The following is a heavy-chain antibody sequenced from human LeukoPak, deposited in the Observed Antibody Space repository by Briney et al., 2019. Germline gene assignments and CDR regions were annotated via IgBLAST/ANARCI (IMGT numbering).Heavy chain of an antibody. V-gene: IGHV3-53*01. CDR1: GFTVSSNS. J-gene: IGHJ4*02. CDR3: AKAGMTRFDY. D-gene: IGHD1-20*01. Sequence: PGGSLRLSCTVSGFTVSSNSMSWVRQAPGKGLEWVSFIYSDNTHYSDSVKGRFTISRDNSKNTLYLQMNSLRVEDTAVYYCAKAGMTRFDYWGQGTLVTVSS. CDR2: IYSDNT.